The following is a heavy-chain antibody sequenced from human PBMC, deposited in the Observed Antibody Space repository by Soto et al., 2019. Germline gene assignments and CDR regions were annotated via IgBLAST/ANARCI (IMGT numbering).Heavy chain of an antibody. CDR3: AKRRIAVAGTGWFDP. J-gene: IGHJ5*02. CDR2: ISGSGGST. CDR1: GFTFSSYA. V-gene: IGHV3-23*01. D-gene: IGHD6-19*01. Sequence: GGSLRLSCAASGFTFSSYAMSWVRQAPGKGLEWVSAISGSGGSTYYVDSVKGRFTISRDNSKNTLYLQMNSLRAEDTAVYYCAKRRIAVAGTGWFDPWGQGTLVTVSS.